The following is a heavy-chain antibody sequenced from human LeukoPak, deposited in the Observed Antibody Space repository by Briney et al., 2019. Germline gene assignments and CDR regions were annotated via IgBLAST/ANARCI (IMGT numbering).Heavy chain of an antibody. CDR2: ISWNSGSI. J-gene: IGHJ4*02. Sequence: GGSLRLSCAASGFTFSNYWMHWVRQAPGKGLEWVSGISWNSGSIGYADSVKGRFTISRDNSKNTLYLQMNSLRAEDTAVYYCAKDKHYHDSSGYFDYWGQGTLVTVSS. CDR3: AKDKHYHDSSGYFDY. D-gene: IGHD3-22*01. V-gene: IGHV3-9*01. CDR1: GFTFSNYW.